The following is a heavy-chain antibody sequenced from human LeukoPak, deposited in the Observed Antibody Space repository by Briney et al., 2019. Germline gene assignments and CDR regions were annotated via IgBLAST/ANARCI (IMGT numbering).Heavy chain of an antibody. J-gene: IGHJ4*02. CDR3: ASEARHHSSRIAYYLDH. D-gene: IGHD6-19*01. CDR2: ISYDGSYK. CDR1: GFTFSRYG. V-gene: IGHV3-30*04. Sequence: GGCLRLSWAIAGFTFSRYGLHWVRQAPGKGLEWVAAISYDGSYKYYGDSVKGRITIPRDNPKNTLFWQMNSLRAEDTAVYYCASEARHHSSRIAYYLDHWGQGTLVTVSS.